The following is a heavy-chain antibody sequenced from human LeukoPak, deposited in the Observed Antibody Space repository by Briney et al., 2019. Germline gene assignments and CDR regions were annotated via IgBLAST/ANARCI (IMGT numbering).Heavy chain of an antibody. CDR2: IYYSGST. D-gene: IGHD6-19*01. CDR1: GGSINSYY. CDR3: ARATYSSGWDY. J-gene: IGHJ4*02. V-gene: IGHV4-59*01. Sequence: PSETLSLTCTVSGGSINSYYWSWIRQPPGKGLEWIGYIYYSGSTNYNPSLKSRVTISVDTSKNQFSLKLSSVTAADTAVYYCARATYSSGWDYWGQGTLVTVSS.